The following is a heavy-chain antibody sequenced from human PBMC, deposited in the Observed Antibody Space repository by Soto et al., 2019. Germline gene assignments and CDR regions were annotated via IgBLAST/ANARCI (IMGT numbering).Heavy chain of an antibody. CDR1: GFTFSNYA. J-gene: IGHJ4*02. Sequence: GGSLRLSCAASGFTFSNYAMSWVRQAPGKGLEWVSTLSGSGGSTYYADSVKGRFTISRDNSKNTLYLQMSSLRAEDTAVYYCARDFSMVVVAPGYWGQGTLVTVSS. CDR2: LSGSGGST. V-gene: IGHV3-23*01. CDR3: ARDFSMVVVAPGY. D-gene: IGHD2-15*01.